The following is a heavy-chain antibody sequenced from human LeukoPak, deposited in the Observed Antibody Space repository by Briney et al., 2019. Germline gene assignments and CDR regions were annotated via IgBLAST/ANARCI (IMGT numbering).Heavy chain of an antibody. CDR1: GGSISSYY. D-gene: IGHD3-10*01. V-gene: IGHV4-59*01. CDR2: IYYSGST. J-gene: IGHJ4*02. Sequence: PSETLSLTCTVSGGSISSYYWSWIRQPPGKGLEWIGYIYYSGSTNYNPSLKSRVTISVDTSKNQFSLKLRSVTAADTAVYYCAREVILVRGIRRYYFDYWGQGTLVTVSS. CDR3: AREVILVRGIRRYYFDY.